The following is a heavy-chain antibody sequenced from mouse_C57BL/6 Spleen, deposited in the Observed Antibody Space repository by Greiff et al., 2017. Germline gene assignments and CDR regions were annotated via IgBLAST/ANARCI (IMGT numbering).Heavy chain of an antibody. CDR1: GFNIKDYY. J-gene: IGHJ4*01. Sequence: EVKLMESGAELVKPGASVKLSCTASGFNIKDYYMHWVKQRTEQGLEWIGRIDPEDGETKYAPKFQCKATITADTSSNTAYLQLSSLTSEDTAVYYCARGEARLLRTDYAMDYWGQGTSVTVSS. D-gene: IGHD1-1*01. CDR3: ARGEARLLRTDYAMDY. V-gene: IGHV14-2*01. CDR2: IDPEDGET.